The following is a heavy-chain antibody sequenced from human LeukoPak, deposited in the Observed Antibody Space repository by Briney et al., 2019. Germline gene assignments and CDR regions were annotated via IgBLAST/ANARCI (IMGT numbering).Heavy chain of an antibody. J-gene: IGHJ6*04. CDR1: GFTFSNAW. CDR2: IKSKTDGGTT. D-gene: IGHD6-19*01. V-gene: IGHV3-15*01. CDR3: TTGEVRWHWLVHTPDYYYGMDV. Sequence: PGGSLRLSCAASGFTFSNAWMSWVRQAPGKGLEWVGRIKSKTDGGTTDYAAPVKGRFTISRDDSKNKLYLQMNSLKTEDTAVYYCTTGEVRWHWLVHTPDYYYGMDVWGKETTVTVSS.